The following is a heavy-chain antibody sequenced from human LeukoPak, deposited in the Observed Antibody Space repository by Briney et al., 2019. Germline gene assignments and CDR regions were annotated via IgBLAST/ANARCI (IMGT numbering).Heavy chain of an antibody. Sequence: GGSLRLSCAASGFTFSSYGMSWVRQAPGKGLEWVSAISGSGGSTYYADSVKGRFTISRDNSKNTLYLQMNSLRAEDTAVYYCAKTTTYYYGSSGYYLAPNFDYWGQGTLVTVSS. CDR3: AKTTTYYYGSSGYYLAPNFDY. CDR1: GFTFSSYG. D-gene: IGHD3-22*01. CDR2: ISGSGGST. J-gene: IGHJ4*02. V-gene: IGHV3-23*01.